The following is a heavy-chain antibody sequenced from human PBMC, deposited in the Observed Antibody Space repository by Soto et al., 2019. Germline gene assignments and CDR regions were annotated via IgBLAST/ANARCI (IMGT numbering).Heavy chain of an antibody. CDR3: AGGSSWYSAFDI. CDR2: ISYDGSNK. J-gene: IGHJ3*02. Sequence: QLVESGGGVVQPGRSLRLSCAASGFTFSSYAMHWVRQAPGKGLEWVAVISYDGSNKYYADSVKGRFTISRDNSKNTLYLQMNSLRAEDTAVYYCAGGSSWYSAFDIWGQGTMVTVSS. CDR1: GFTFSSYA. D-gene: IGHD6-13*01. V-gene: IGHV3-30-3*01.